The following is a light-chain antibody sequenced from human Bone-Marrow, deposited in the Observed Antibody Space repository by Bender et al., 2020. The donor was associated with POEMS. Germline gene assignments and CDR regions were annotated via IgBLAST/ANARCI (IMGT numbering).Light chain of an antibody. CDR3: QSYDISLSVV. CDR1: SSDVGSYNL. V-gene: IGLV2-23*01. CDR2: EDT. J-gene: IGLJ2*01. Sequence: QSALTQPASVSGSLGQSITISCTGTSSDVGSYNLVSWYQQHPGKAPKPMIYEDTKRPSGVSNRFSASKSGNTASLTISGLQAEDEADYYCQSYDISLSVVFGGGTKLTVL.